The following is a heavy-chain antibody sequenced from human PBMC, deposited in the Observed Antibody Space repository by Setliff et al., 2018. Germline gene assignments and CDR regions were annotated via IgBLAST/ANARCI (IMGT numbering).Heavy chain of an antibody. CDR2: ISSRTNTM. J-gene: IGHJ4*02. CDR1: GFSFYNYD. D-gene: IGHD3-3*01. Sequence: PGGSLRLSCAASGFSFYNYDMNWVRQAPGKGLEWISYISSRTNTMYYADSVKGRFTVSRDNAKNSLFLQMNGLRDDDTAVYHCAKVGIFGGGYFDSWGQGTLVTVSS. V-gene: IGHV3-48*02. CDR3: AKVGIFGGGYFDS.